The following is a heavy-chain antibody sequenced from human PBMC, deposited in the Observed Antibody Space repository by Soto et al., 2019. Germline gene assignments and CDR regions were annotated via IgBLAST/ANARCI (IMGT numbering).Heavy chain of an antibody. J-gene: IGHJ4*02. Sequence: QVQLQESGPGLVKPSQTLSLTCTVSGGSISSGGYYWGWVRQHPVKGLEWIGHIYNSGNTYYNPSLKRRLTLSVDTPKNEFSLKLSSVTAADTAVYFCARAYIGYDIYWGQGTLVTVSS. CDR2: IYNSGNT. CDR3: ARAYIGYDIY. CDR1: GGSISSGGYY. D-gene: IGHD5-12*01. V-gene: IGHV4-31*03.